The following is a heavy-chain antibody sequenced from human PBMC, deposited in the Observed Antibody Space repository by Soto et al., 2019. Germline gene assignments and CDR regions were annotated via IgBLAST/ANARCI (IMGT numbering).Heavy chain of an antibody. D-gene: IGHD2-8*01. CDR2: IYYSGST. Sequence: SETLSLTCTVSGGSVSSGNYYWNWIRQPPGKGLEWIGYIYYSGSTNYNPSLKSRVTISVDTSKNQFSLKLSSVTAADTAVYYCARTPYEWRVLPLYYFDYWGQGTLVTVSS. J-gene: IGHJ4*02. CDR1: GGSVSSGNYY. V-gene: IGHV4-61*01. CDR3: ARTPYEWRVLPLYYFDY.